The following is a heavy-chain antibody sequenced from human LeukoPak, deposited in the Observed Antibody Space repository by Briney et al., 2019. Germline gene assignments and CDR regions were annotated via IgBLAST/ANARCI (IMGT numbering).Heavy chain of an antibody. J-gene: IGHJ6*03. V-gene: IGHV4-34*01. CDR2: INHSGST. Sequence: SETLSLTCAVYGGSFSGYYWSWIRQPPGKGLEWIGEINHSGSTNYNPSLKSRVTISVDTSKNQFSLKLSSVTAADTAVYYCARRGSRVKYYYMDVWGKGTTVTVSS. D-gene: IGHD5-18*01. CDR3: ARRGSRVKYYYMDV. CDR1: GGSFSGYY.